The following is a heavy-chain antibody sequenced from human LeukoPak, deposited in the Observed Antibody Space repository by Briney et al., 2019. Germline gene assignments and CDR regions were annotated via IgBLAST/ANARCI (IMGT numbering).Heavy chain of an antibody. J-gene: IGHJ5*02. D-gene: IGHD6-19*01. V-gene: IGHV4-38-2*02. Sequence: SETLSLTCTVSGYSISSGYYWGWIRQPPGKGLEWIGSIYHSGSTYYNPSLKSRVTISVDTSKNQFSLKLSSVTAADTAVYYCASSPDNIAVAGGGWFDPWGQGTLVTVSS. CDR1: GYSISSGYY. CDR3: ASSPDNIAVAGGGWFDP. CDR2: IYHSGST.